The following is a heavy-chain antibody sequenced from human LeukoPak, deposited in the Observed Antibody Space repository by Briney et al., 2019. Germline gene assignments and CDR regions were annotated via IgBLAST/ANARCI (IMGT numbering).Heavy chain of an antibody. CDR3: ARALDYGGKVDY. J-gene: IGHJ4*02. V-gene: IGHV4-59*01. CDR2: IYYSGST. Sequence: SETLSLTCTVSGGSISSYYWSWIPQPPGKGLEWIGYIYYSGSTNYNPSLRSRVTLSVDTSKNQFSLNLRSVSAADAAVYFCARALDYGGKVDYWRERTHATVPS. CDR1: GGSISSYY. D-gene: IGHD4-23*01.